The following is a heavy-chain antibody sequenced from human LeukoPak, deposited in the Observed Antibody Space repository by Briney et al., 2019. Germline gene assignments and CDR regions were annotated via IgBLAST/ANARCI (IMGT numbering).Heavy chain of an antibody. Sequence: SETLSLTCSVSGGSIRSYYWSWIRQPPGKGLEWIGYISYSGSTSYNPSLKSRVTISADTSKNQFSLKLSSVTAADTAVYYCAREPYDSSGYVYWGQGPLVTVSS. CDR2: ISYSGST. V-gene: IGHV4-59*01. CDR3: AREPYDSSGYVY. D-gene: IGHD3-22*01. CDR1: GGSIRSYY. J-gene: IGHJ4*02.